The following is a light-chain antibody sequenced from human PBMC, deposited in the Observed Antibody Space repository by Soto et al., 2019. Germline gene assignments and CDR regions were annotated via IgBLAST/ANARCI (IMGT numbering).Light chain of an antibody. V-gene: IGKV1-12*01. CDR1: QGISSW. J-gene: IGKJ5*01. CDR3: QQSYSTPIT. CDR2: GAS. Sequence: DIQMTQSPSSFSSSVCERFTITSLGRQGISSWLVWYQQKAGKATNLLIYGASHLHSGVPSRFSGSGSGTNFTLTISSLQPEDFATYYCQQSYSTPITFGQGTRLENK.